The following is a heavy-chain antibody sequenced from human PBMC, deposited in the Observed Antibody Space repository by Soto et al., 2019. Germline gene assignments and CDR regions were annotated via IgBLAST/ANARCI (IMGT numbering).Heavy chain of an antibody. V-gene: IGHV1-2*02. CDR2: INPKSGGT. Sequence: QVQLVQSGAEVKKPGASVKVYCKAAGYTFTGYYMHWVRQAPGQGLEWMGWINPKSGGTNYAQKFQGRVTMTRDTSISTAYMELSRLRSDDTAVYYCARDRGYCSSNGGWNFDHWGHGTLVTVSS. CDR3: ARDRGYCSSNGGWNFDH. J-gene: IGHJ4*01. CDR1: GYTFTGYY. D-gene: IGHD2-2*01.